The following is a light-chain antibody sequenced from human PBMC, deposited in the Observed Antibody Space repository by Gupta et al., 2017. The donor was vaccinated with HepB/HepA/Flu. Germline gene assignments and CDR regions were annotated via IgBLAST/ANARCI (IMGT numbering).Light chain of an antibody. Sequence: SSELTQDPAVSVALGQTVRITCQGDSLRSYYASWYQQKPGQAPVLVIYGKNNRPSGIPDRFSGSSSGNTASLTITGAQAEDEADYYGNSPDSSGNRQDDFGTGTQVT. V-gene: IGLV3-19*01. J-gene: IGLJ1*01. CDR2: GKN. CDR1: SLRSYY. CDR3: NSPDSSGNRQDD.